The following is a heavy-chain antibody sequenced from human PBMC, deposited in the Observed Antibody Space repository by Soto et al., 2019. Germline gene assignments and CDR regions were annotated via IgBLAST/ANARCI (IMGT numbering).Heavy chain of an antibody. CDR3: ARGSSGYRNWFDP. V-gene: IGHV3-23*01. J-gene: IGHJ5*02. Sequence: VQLLESGGGLVQPGGSLRLSCAASGFTFSSYAMSWVRQAPGQGLEWVSAISGSGGSTYYADSVKGRFTISRDNSKNKLYLQMNSLRAEDTAVYYCARGSSGYRNWFDPWGQGTLVTVSS. CDR2: ISGSGGST. D-gene: IGHD3-22*01. CDR1: GFTFSSYA.